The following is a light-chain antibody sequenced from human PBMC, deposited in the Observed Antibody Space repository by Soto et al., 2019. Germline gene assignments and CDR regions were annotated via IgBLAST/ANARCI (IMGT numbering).Light chain of an antibody. J-gene: IGLJ1*01. CDR1: SSDVGTYDY. CDR2: GVT. V-gene: IGLV2-8*01. Sequence: QSFLTQPPSASGSPGQSVTFSCTGTSSDVGTYDYVSWYQQYPGKAPKLLTYGVTRRPPGVPDRFSGSKSGNTAALTVSGLQAEDEAYYYCSSYAGRSMYVFGTGTKVTVL. CDR3: SSYAGRSMYV.